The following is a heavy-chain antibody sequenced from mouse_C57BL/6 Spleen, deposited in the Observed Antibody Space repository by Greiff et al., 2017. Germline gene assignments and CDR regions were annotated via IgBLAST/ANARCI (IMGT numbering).Heavy chain of an antibody. J-gene: IGHJ2*01. CDR1: GYSFTGYY. CDR3: ARSRHWDYFDY. Sequence: EVQLQESGPELVKPGASVKISCKASGYSFTGYYMNWVKQSPEKSLEWIGEINPSTGGTTYNQKFKAKATLTVDKSSSTAYMQLKSLTSEDSAVYYCARSRHWDYFDYWGQGTTLTVSS. D-gene: IGHD4-1*01. V-gene: IGHV1-42*01. CDR2: INPSTGGT.